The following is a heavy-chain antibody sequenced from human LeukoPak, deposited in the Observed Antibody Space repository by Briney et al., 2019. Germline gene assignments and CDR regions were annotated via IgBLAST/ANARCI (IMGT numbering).Heavy chain of an antibody. V-gene: IGHV3-20*04. Sequence: GGSLRLSCAASGFTFDDFGMNWVRQVPGKGLEWVSTINWNGGSTGYADSVKGRFTISRDNAKNSLYLQMNSLRAEDTALYYCARARDSSGFGSLDYWGQGTLVTVSS. CDR1: GFTFDDFG. CDR3: ARARDSSGFGSLDY. CDR2: INWNGGST. J-gene: IGHJ4*02. D-gene: IGHD3-22*01.